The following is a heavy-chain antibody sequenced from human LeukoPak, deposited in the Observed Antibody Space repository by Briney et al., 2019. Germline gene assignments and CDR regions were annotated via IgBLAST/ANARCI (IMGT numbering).Heavy chain of an antibody. CDR1: GFTFSSYG. CDR2: ISVSGGST. Sequence: GGSLRLSCAASGFTFSSYGMNWVRQAPGKGLEWVSAISVSGGSTYFADSVKGRFTISSDNLKNTLYLQMNSLRAEDTAVYYCARMTPMAIAFYFDYWGQGTLVTVSS. J-gene: IGHJ4*02. D-gene: IGHD5-18*01. V-gene: IGHV3-23*01. CDR3: ARMTPMAIAFYFDY.